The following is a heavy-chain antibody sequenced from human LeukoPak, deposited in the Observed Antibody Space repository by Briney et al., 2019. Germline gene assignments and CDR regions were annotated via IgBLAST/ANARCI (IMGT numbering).Heavy chain of an antibody. CDR2: ISYDGSNK. CDR3: ARDTYSSGCFDY. Sequence: PGGSLRLSCAASGFTFSSYAMHWVRQAPGKGLEWVAVISYDGSNKYYADSVKGRFTISRDNSKNTLYLQMNSLRAEDTAVYYCARDTYSSGCFDYWGQGTLVTVSS. D-gene: IGHD6-19*01. V-gene: IGHV3-30-3*01. J-gene: IGHJ4*02. CDR1: GFTFSSYA.